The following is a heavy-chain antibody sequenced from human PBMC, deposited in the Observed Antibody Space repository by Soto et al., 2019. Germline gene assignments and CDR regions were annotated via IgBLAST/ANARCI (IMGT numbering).Heavy chain of an antibody. V-gene: IGHV3-30-3*01. CDR3: ARGAAVTTGLLDY. CDR2: ISYDGSNK. J-gene: IGHJ4*02. CDR1: GFTFSSYA. Sequence: QVQLVESGGGVVQPGRSLRLSCAASGFTFSSYAMHWVRQAPGKGLEWVAVISYDGSNKYYADSVKGRFTISRDNSKNPLYLQMNSLRAEATAVYYCARGAAVTTGLLDYWGQGTLVTVSS. D-gene: IGHD4-17*01.